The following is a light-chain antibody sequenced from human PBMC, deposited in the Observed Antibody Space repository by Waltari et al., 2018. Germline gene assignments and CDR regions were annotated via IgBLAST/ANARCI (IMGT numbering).Light chain of an antibody. V-gene: IGKV1-8*01. Sequence: AIRMIHSPSSFAASTGDRVTITCRASQGVSSYLAWYQQKPGSAPKRLIYAVSTLQSGVPSRVSGSGSGTEFTLTISCLQSEDFATYYCEQYYAYPPTFGQGTKVEIK. J-gene: IGKJ1*01. CDR3: EQYYAYPPT. CDR1: QGVSSY. CDR2: AVS.